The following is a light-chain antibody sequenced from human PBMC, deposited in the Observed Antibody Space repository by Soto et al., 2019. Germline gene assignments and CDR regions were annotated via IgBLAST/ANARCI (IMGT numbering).Light chain of an antibody. CDR3: QQYSDSPLT. Sequence: EIVLTQSPGTLSLSPGERATLSCRASQTVRTNYLAWFQHKPGQAPRLLIYGASSRATGIPDRFSGSGSGTDFTLTINRLAPEDFAVYFCQQYSDSPLTFGGGTKVEIK. CDR2: GAS. V-gene: IGKV3-20*01. CDR1: QTVRTNY. J-gene: IGKJ4*01.